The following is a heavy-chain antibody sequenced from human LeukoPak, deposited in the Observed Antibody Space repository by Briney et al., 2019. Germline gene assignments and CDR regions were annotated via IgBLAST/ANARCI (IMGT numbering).Heavy chain of an antibody. V-gene: IGHV1-24*01. CDR3: ATITRGGYGSGSLYAFDI. D-gene: IGHD3-10*01. Sequence: ASVKVSCKVSGYTLTELSMRWVRQAPGKGLEWMGGFDPEDGETIYAQKFQGRVTMTEDTSTDTAYMELSSLRSEDTAVYYCATITRGGYGSGSLYAFDIWGQGTMVTVSS. CDR1: GYTLTELS. CDR2: FDPEDGET. J-gene: IGHJ3*02.